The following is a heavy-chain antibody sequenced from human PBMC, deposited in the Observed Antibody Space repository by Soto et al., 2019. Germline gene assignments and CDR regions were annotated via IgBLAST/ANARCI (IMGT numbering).Heavy chain of an antibody. CDR1: GFTFSSYA. CDR3: AKHPGNYDFWSGSQHYYYMDV. J-gene: IGHJ6*03. D-gene: IGHD3-3*01. V-gene: IGHV3-23*01. Sequence: GGSLRLSCAASGFTFSSYAMSWVRQAPGKGLEWVSAISGSGGSTYYADSVKGRFTISRDNSKNTLYLQMNSLRAEDTAVYYCAKHPGNYDFWSGSQHYYYMDVWGKGTTVTVSS. CDR2: ISGSGGST.